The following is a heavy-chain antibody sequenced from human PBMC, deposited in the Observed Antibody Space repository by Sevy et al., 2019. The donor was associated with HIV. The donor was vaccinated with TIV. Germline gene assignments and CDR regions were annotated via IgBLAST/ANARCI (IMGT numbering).Heavy chain of an antibody. CDR1: GFTFSSYE. CDR3: ARDFPPSATTVPHFDY. Sequence: GWSLRLSCTASGFTFSSYEMNWVRQAPGKGLEWVSYISNSGSTIHYSDSVKGRFTISRDNAKNSLYLQMNSLRAEDTAVYYCARDFPPSATTVPHFDYWGRGTLVTVSS. D-gene: IGHD4-17*01. V-gene: IGHV3-48*03. CDR2: ISNSGSTI. J-gene: IGHJ4*02.